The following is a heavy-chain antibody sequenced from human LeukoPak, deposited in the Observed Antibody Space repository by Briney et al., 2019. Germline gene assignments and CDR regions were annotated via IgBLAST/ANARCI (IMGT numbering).Heavy chain of an antibody. Sequence: ASVKVSCKASGYTFTGYYMHWVRQAPGQGLEWMGWINPNSGGTTYAQMFQGRVTMTRDTSISTAYMELSRLRSDDTAVYYCARGPTYYDFLVGKKFDYWGQGTLVTVSS. CDR1: GYTFTGYY. D-gene: IGHD3-3*01. CDR2: INPNSGGT. CDR3: ARGPTYYDFLVGKKFDY. V-gene: IGHV1-2*02. J-gene: IGHJ4*02.